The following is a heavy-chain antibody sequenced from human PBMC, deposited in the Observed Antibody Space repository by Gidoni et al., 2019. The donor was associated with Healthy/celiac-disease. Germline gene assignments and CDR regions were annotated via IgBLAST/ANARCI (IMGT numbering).Heavy chain of an antibody. CDR1: GFTFSSYW. D-gene: IGHD3-3*01. V-gene: IGHV3-7*04. CDR3: ARGENYDFWSGFGY. Sequence: EVQLVESGGGLVQPGGSLRLSCAASGFTFSSYWMSWVRQAPGKGLEWVANIKQDGSEKYYVDSVKGRFTISRDNAKNSLYLQMNSLRAEDTAVYYCARGENYDFWSGFGYWGQGTLVTVSS. J-gene: IGHJ4*02. CDR2: IKQDGSEK.